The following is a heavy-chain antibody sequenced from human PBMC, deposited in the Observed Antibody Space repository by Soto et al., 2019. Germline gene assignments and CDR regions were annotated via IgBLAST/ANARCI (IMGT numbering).Heavy chain of an antibody. V-gene: IGHV4-34*01. Sequence: PSETLSLTCAVYGGSFSEYFWTWIRQPPGKGLEWIGEINHSGSTNLNPSLKSRVAISADTSRNQFSLRVTSVTAADTAVYYCAGREFASSSFHYYYYAVDVWGEGTTVTVSS. J-gene: IGHJ6*04. CDR2: INHSGST. CDR1: GGSFSEYF. D-gene: IGHD6-6*01. CDR3: AGREFASSSFHYYYYAVDV.